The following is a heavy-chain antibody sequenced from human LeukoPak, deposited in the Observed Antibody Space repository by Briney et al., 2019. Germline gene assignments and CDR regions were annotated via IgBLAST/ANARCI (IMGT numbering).Heavy chain of an antibody. Sequence: PSETLSLTCTVSGGSISSYYWSWTRQPPGKGLEWIGYIYYSGSTNYNPSLKSRVTISVDTSKNQFSLKLSSVTAADTAVYYCARGGADIVVVPADWFDPWGQGTLVTVSS. CDR3: ARGGADIVVVPADWFDP. CDR1: GGSISSYY. D-gene: IGHD2-2*01. V-gene: IGHV4-59*01. J-gene: IGHJ5*02. CDR2: IYYSGST.